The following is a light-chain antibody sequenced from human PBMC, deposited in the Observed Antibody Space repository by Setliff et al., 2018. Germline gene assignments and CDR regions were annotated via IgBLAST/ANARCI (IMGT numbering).Light chain of an antibody. V-gene: IGKV3-20*01. J-gene: IGKJ4*01. CDR1: QSVSSSY. CDR3: QQYASSPPN. CDR2: GAS. Sequence: EIVLTQSPGTLSLSPGERATLSCRASQSVSSSYLAWYQQKPGQAPRLLIYGASSRATGIPDRFSGSGSGTDFTLTISRLEPEDFAVYYCQQYASSPPNFGGGTKV.